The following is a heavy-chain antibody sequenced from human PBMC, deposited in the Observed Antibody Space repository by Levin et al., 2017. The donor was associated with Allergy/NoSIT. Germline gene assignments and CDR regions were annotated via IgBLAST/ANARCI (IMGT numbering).Heavy chain of an antibody. Sequence: GGSLRLSCAASGFTFSSYGMHWVRQAPGKGLEWVAVISYDGSNKYYADSVKGRFTISRDNSKNTLYLQMNSLRAEDTAVYYCAKDPSYSGGSWLDYWGQGTLVTVSS. V-gene: IGHV3-30*18. CDR1: GFTFSSYG. CDR3: AKDPSYSGGSWLDY. CDR2: ISYDGSNK. J-gene: IGHJ4*02. D-gene: IGHD2-15*01.